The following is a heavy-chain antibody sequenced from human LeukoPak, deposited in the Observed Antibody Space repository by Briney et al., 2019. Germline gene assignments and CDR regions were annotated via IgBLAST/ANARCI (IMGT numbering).Heavy chain of an antibody. CDR1: GGTFSSYA. J-gene: IGHJ4*02. V-gene: IGHV1-69*13. CDR3: ARDGDYYGSSGYPGD. Sequence: SVKVSCKASGGTFSSYAISWVRQAPGQGLEWMGGIIPIFGTANYAQKFQGRVTITADESTSTAYMELSSLRSEDTAVYYCARDGDYYGSSGYPGDWGQGTLVTVSS. D-gene: IGHD3-22*01. CDR2: IIPIFGTA.